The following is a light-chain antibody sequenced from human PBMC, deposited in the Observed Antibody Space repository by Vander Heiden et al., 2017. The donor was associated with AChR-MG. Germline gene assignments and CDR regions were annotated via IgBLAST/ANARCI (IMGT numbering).Light chain of an antibody. V-gene: IGKV1-39*01. CDR2: AAS. CDR3: QQNDSTLQFT. CDR1: QSISSY. Sequence: DIQITQSPSSLSASVGDRVTITCRASQSISSYLNWYQQKPGKDPKLLIYAASSLQSGVPSRFSGSGSGTDFTLTISSLQPEDFASYYCQQNDSTLQFTFGHGTKVDIK. J-gene: IGKJ3*01.